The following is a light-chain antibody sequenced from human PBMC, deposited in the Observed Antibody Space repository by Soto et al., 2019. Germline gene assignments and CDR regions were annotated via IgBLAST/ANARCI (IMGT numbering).Light chain of an antibody. Sequence: QSVLTQPPSVSGAPGQRVTISCTGSSSNIGAAFDVHRYQHLPGTAPKLLIYDNTNRPSGVPDRFSGSKSGTSASLAITGLQAEDEADYYCQSYDSSLSGWLFGGGTQLTVL. V-gene: IGLV1-40*01. CDR3: QSYDSSLSGWL. CDR1: SSNIGAAFD. CDR2: DNT. J-gene: IGLJ7*01.